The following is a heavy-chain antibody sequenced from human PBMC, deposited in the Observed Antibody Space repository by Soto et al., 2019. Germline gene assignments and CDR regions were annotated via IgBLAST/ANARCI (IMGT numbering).Heavy chain of an antibody. CDR2: ILYDGSKK. Sequence: GGSLRLSCAASGFTFSSYGMHWVRQAPGKGLEWVAVILYDGSKKYYADSMKGRFTISRDNSKNTLYLQMNSLRAEDTALYYCAKDRGALRWSEEHFYFDYWGQGTLVTVSS. J-gene: IGHJ4*02. V-gene: IGHV3-30*18. CDR3: AKDRGALRWSEEHFYFDY. CDR1: GFTFSSYG. D-gene: IGHD4-17*01.